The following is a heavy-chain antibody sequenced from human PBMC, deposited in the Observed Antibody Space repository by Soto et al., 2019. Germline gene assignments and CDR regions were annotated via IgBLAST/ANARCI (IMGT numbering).Heavy chain of an antibody. CDR1: GGSISSYY. CDR2: IYYSGST. J-gene: IGHJ4*02. CDR3: ASTYYDILTGYYKPHYFDY. D-gene: IGHD3-9*01. Sequence: PSETLSLTCTVSGGSISSYYWSWIQQPPGKGLEWIGYIYYSGSTNYNPSLKSRVTISVDTSKNQFSLKLSSVTAADTAVYYCASTYYDILTGYYKPHYFDYWGKGTLVTVSS. V-gene: IGHV4-59*08.